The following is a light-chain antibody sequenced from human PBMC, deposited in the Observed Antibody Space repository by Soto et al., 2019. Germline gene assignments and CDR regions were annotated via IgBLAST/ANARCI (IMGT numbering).Light chain of an antibody. J-gene: IGLJ1*01. CDR1: SSEVGAYDY. CDR2: EVS. V-gene: IGLV2-14*03. CDR3: SSYTSSGTRV. Sequence: QSVLTQPASVSGSPGQSITISCTGTSSEVGAYDYVSWYQQHPDKAPKLMIYEVSNRPSGVSNRFSGSKSVNTATLTISGLQAEDEADYCSSYTSSGTRVFGTGTKVTVL.